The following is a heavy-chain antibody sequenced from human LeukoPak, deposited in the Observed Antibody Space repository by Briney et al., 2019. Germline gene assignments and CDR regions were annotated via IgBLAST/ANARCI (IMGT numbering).Heavy chain of an antibody. D-gene: IGHD3-22*01. Sequence: GGSLRLSCAASGFTFSSCAMTWVRQAPGKGLEWVSFITPNADRASYADSVKGRFTISRDNPRNTLYMQMNSLRDEDTAVYYCAIMHGYYDGSGYWVQWGQGTLVTVSS. CDR1: GFTFSSCA. CDR3: AIMHGYYDGSGYWVQ. CDR2: ITPNADRA. J-gene: IGHJ1*01. V-gene: IGHV3-23*01.